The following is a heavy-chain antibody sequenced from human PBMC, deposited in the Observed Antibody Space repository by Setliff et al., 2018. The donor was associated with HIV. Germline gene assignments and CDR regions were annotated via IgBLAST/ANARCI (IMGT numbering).Heavy chain of an antibody. J-gene: IGHJ4*02. CDR3: ARGAARGNSFDC. CDR2: ISDYNGDI. CDR1: GYTLTQYG. V-gene: IGHV1-18*01. Sequence: ASVKVSCKASGYTLTQYGFSWVRQAPGQGLEWMGWISDYNGDINYAQKFQGRVTVTTDTSTSTAYMEVRSLRSDDTAVYYCARGAARGNSFDCWGQGTLVTVSS. D-gene: IGHD6-6*01.